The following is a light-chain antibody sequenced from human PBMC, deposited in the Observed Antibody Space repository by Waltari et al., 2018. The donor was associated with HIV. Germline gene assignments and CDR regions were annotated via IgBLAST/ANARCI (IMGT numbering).Light chain of an antibody. CDR3: QQRNNWPPSVT. CDR2: DAS. Sequence: EIVLTQSPATLSLSLGEGATLSCRASQSVSSYVAWYQHKPGQAPRLLIYDASKRATGIPARFSGSGSGTYFTLTISSLEPEDFAVYYCQQRNNWPPSVTFGGGTRVEI. J-gene: IGKJ4*01. CDR1: QSVSSY. V-gene: IGKV3-11*01.